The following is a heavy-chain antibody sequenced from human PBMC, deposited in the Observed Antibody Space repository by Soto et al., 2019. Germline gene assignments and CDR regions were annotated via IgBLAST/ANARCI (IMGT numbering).Heavy chain of an antibody. CDR3: ARVAVEMATIHVFDY. Sequence: QVQLVESGGGVVQPGRSLRLSCAASGFTFSSYAMHWVRQAPGKGLEWVAVISYDGSNKYYADSVKGRFTISTDNSKNTLYLQMNSLRAEDTAVYYCARVAVEMATIHVFDYWGQGTLVTVSS. V-gene: IGHV3-30-3*01. J-gene: IGHJ4*02. CDR1: GFTFSSYA. D-gene: IGHD5-12*01. CDR2: ISYDGSNK.